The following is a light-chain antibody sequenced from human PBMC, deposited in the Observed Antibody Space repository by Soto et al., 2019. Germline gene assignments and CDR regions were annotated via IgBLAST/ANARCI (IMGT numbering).Light chain of an antibody. V-gene: IGKV1-5*01. CDR3: QQYNSYSQT. CDR2: DAS. Sequence: DIQMTQSPSTLPASVGARVTITSRASQSISSWLAWYKQKPGKAPKLLIYDASSLESGVPSRVSGSGSGTEFTLTISSLKPDDFETYYCQQYNSYSQTFGQGTKVDIK. J-gene: IGKJ1*01. CDR1: QSISSW.